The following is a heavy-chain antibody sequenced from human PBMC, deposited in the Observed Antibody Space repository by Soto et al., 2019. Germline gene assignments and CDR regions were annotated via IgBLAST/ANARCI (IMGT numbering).Heavy chain of an antibody. CDR2: IYHSGST. D-gene: IGHD2-15*01. Sequence: PSETLSLTCAVSVGSIISSNWWSWVRQPPGKGLEWMGEIYHSGSTNYNPSLKSRVTTSVDKSKNQFSLKLSSVTAADTAVYYCARDTVLVVAATKINRLFDYWGQGTRVTVSS. J-gene: IGHJ4*02. CDR3: ARDTVLVVAATKINRLFDY. CDR1: VGSIISSNW. V-gene: IGHV4-4*02.